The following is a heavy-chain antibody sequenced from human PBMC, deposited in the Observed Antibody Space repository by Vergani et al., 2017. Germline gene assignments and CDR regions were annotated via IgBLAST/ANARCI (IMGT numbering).Heavy chain of an antibody. CDR2: INSDGSST. D-gene: IGHD5-12*01. Sequence: EVQLVESGGGLVQPGGSLRLSCAASEFTFSSYWMHWVRQAPGKGLVWVSRINSDGSSTSYADSVKGRFTISRDNAKKTLYLQMNSLRAEDTAVYYCARELVATTARNYYYYYGMDVWGQGTTVTVSS. CDR1: EFTFSSYW. J-gene: IGHJ6*02. V-gene: IGHV3-74*01. CDR3: ARELVATTARNYYYYYGMDV.